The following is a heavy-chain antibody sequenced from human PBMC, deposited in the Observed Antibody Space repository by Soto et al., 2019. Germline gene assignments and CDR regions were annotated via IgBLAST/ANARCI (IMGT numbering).Heavy chain of an antibody. CDR3: ARGLIGRGLVATQ. Sequence: QVQLVQSGAEVKKPGASVRVSCRDPGDSFTSYDINWVRQAAGQGFEWLGRMNSNSGNTGYAQGFEGRVSMTRDTSLSTAYLELRSLTSDDPAVYYCARGLIGRGLVATQWGQGTPVTVPS. J-gene: IGHJ4*02. D-gene: IGHD3-9*01. CDR2: MNSNSGNT. V-gene: IGHV1-8*02. CDR1: GDSFTSYD.